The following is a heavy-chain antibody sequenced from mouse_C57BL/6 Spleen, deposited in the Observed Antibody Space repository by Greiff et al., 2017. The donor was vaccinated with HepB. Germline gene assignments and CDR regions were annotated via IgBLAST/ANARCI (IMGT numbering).Heavy chain of an antibody. CDR2: IYPGDGDT. CDR1: GYAFSSSW. J-gene: IGHJ2*01. D-gene: IGHD3-3*01. CDR3: ARWGDKYYFDY. Sequence: VQLQQSGPELVKPGASVKISCKASGYAFSSSWMNWVKQRPGKGLEWIGRIYPGDGDTNYNGKFKGKATLTADKSSSTAYMQLSSLTSEDSAVYCCARWGDKYYFDYWGQGTTLTVSS. V-gene: IGHV1-82*01.